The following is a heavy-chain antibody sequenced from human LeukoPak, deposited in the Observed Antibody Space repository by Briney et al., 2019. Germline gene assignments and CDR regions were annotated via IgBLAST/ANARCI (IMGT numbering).Heavy chain of an antibody. D-gene: IGHD3-22*01. V-gene: IGHV1-2*02. J-gene: IGHJ4*02. CDR1: GYTFTGYY. Sequence: ASVKVSCKASGYTFTGYYMHWVRQAPGQGVEWMGWINPNSGGTNYAQKFQGRVTMTRDTSISTAYMELSRLRSDDTAVYYCARVPYYYDSSGYQGGYFDYWGQGTLVTVSS. CDR2: INPNSGGT. CDR3: ARVPYYYDSSGYQGGYFDY.